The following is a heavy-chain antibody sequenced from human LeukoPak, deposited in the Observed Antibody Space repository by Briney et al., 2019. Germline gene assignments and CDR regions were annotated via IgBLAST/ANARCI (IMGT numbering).Heavy chain of an antibody. D-gene: IGHD3-22*01. Sequence: SETLSLTCTVSGGSISSDYWSWVRQPPGKGLEWIGYIYYSGSTNYNPSLKSRVTISVDTSKNQFSLKLSSVTAADTAVYYCAREPYYYDSSGYYLDWGQGTLVTVSS. CDR3: AREPYYYDSSGYYLD. CDR2: IYYSGST. CDR1: GGSISSDY. V-gene: IGHV4-59*12. J-gene: IGHJ4*02.